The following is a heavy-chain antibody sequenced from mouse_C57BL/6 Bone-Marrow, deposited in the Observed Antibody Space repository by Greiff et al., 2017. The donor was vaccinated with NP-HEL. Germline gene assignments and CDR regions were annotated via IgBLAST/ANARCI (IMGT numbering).Heavy chain of an antibody. J-gene: IGHJ3*01. CDR3: ASYDYVSWFAY. D-gene: IGHD2-4*01. Sequence: QVQLQQSGAELVRPGTSVKMSCKASGYTFTNYWIGWAKQRPGHGLEWIGDIYPGGGYTNYIEKFKGKATLTADKSSSTAYMQFSSLTAEDSAIYYCASYDYVSWFAYWGQGTLVTVSA. CDR2: IYPGGGYT. V-gene: IGHV1-63*01. CDR1: GYTFTNYW.